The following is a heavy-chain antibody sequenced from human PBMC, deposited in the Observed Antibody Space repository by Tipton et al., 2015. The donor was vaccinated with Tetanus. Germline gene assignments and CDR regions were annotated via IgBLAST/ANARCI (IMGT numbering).Heavy chain of an antibody. J-gene: IGHJ6*03. CDR1: GFSVSNNH. Sequence: SLRLSCAASGFSVSNNHMNWVRQAPGKGLEWVSVVYGAGSTDYADSVQGRLTLYRDNSKNILYLQLSNLRADDAAVYYCTRGRPLTSNYYQSCMDVWGKGTTVIVSS. CDR2: VYGAGST. CDR3: TRGRPLTSNYYQSCMDV. D-gene: IGHD3-10*01. V-gene: IGHV3-53*01.